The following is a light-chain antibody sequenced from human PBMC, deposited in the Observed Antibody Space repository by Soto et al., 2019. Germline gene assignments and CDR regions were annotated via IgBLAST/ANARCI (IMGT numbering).Light chain of an antibody. CDR1: SSDVGAYNY. J-gene: IGLJ3*02. Sequence: QSVLTQPASVSGSPGQSITISCTGTSSDVGAYNYVSWYQQHPGKAPKLMIYAVNNRPSGVSDRFSGSKSGNTASLTISGLRAEDEADYYGSSYATITTLVLFGGGTKLTVL. CDR3: SSYATITTLVL. V-gene: IGLV2-14*01. CDR2: AVN.